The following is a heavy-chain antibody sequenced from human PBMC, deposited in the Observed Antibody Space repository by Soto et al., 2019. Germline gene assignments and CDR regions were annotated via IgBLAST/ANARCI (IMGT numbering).Heavy chain of an antibody. Sequence: ETLSLTCTVSGGSVNSATYYWSWIRQPPGKGLEWIGYIYYSGTTKYNPSLKSRVTISVDTSKNQFSLNLSSVTAADTAVYYCARGYAYSSSWGLPWFDPWGQGTLVTSPQ. CDR3: ARGYAYSSSWGLPWFDP. CDR2: IYYSGTT. J-gene: IGHJ5*02. CDR1: GGSVNSATYY. D-gene: IGHD6-13*01. V-gene: IGHV4-61*01.